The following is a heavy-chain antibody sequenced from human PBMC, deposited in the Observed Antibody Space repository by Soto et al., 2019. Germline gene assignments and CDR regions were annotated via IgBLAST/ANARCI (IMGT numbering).Heavy chain of an antibody. CDR3: ARGSVHFYDNSFDS. D-gene: IGHD3-22*01. Sequence: EVLLVESGGGLVQPGGSLRLSCGASGFSLIPYWMSWVRQAPGKGLEWVANINQDGSERNYVDSVRGRFTISRDNAQHSVFLQMNSLTAEDMAVYFCARGSVHFYDNSFDSWGQGTPVTVSS. CDR2: INQDGSER. V-gene: IGHV3-7*03. J-gene: IGHJ4*02. CDR1: GFSLIPYW.